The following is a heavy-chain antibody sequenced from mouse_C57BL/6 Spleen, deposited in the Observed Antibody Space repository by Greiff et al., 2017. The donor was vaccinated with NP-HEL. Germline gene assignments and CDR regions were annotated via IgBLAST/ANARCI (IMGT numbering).Heavy chain of an antibody. V-gene: IGHV1-82*01. D-gene: IGHD1-1*01. CDR2: IYPGDGDT. J-gene: IGHJ1*03. CDR3: ARSDLYYGSSYGYFDV. CDR1: GYAFSSSW. Sequence: LVEPGASVKISCKASGYAFSSSWMNWVKQRPGKGLEWIGRIYPGDGDTNYNGKFKGKATLTADKSSSTAYMQLSSLTSEDSAVYFCARSDLYYGSSYGYFDVWGTGTTVTVSS.